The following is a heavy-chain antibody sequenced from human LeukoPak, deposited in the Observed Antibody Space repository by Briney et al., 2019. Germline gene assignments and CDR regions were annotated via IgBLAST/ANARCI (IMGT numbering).Heavy chain of an antibody. CDR3: ARAGRASSGYSYYYYGMDV. D-gene: IGHD3-22*01. CDR2: VSYSGST. J-gene: IGHJ6*02. CDR1: GGSISNYY. V-gene: IGHV4-59*12. Sequence: SETLSLTCTVSGGSISNYYWNWIRQPPGKGLEWIGYVSYSGSTNYNPSLKSRVTISLYTSKNQFSLKLSSVTAADTAVYYCARAGRASSGYSYYYYGMDVWGQGTTVTVSS.